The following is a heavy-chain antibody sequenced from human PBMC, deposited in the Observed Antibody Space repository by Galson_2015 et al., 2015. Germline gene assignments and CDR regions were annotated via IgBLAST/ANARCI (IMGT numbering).Heavy chain of an antibody. CDR1: GFTFSSYG. V-gene: IGHV3-30*18. J-gene: IGHJ4*02. Sequence: SLRLSCAASGFTFSSYGMHWVRQAPGQGLEWVAVISYDGSDKYYADSVKGRFTISRDNSRDNSNNTLYLQVHTLRDDDTAVYYCAKDTGHCSGGDCHGIDYRGQGTLVTVSS. D-gene: IGHD2-15*01. CDR3: AKDTGHCSGGDCHGIDY. CDR2: ISYDGSDK.